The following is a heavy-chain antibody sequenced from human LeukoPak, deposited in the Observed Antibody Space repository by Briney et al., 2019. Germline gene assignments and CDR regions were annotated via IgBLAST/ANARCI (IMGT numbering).Heavy chain of an antibody. D-gene: IGHD2-2*01. V-gene: IGHV4-59*01. CDR2: IYYSGST. Sequence: TSETLSLTCTVSGGSISSYYWSWIRQPPGKGLEWIGYIYYSGSTNYNPSLKSRVTISVDTSKNQFSLKLSSVTAADTAVYYCARDQGYCSSTSCHISWFDPWGQGTLVTASS. CDR1: GGSISSYY. J-gene: IGHJ5*02. CDR3: ARDQGYCSSTSCHISWFDP.